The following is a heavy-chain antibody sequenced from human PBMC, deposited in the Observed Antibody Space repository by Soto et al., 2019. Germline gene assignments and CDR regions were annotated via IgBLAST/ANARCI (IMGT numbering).Heavy chain of an antibody. CDR1: GYTFTSYY. V-gene: IGHV1-46*01. J-gene: IGHJ3*02. D-gene: IGHD2-21*02. CDR2: IRPSGGST. Sequence: QVQLVQSGAEVKKPGASVKVSCKASGYTFTSYYMHWVRQAPGQGLEWMGIIRPSGGSTTYAQKFQGRVTMTRDTSTSAVYMELSSLRSEDTAVYYCARDIPYCGCVCHDAFDIWGQGTMVTVSS. CDR3: ARDIPYCGCVCHDAFDI.